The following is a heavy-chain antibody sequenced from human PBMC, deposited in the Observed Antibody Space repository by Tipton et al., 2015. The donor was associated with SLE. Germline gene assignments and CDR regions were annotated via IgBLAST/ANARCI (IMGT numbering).Heavy chain of an antibody. D-gene: IGHD3-22*01. V-gene: IGHV4-34*01. Sequence: TLSLTCAVYGGSFNDHYWSWIRQSPGKGLEWIGEINHSGSTNYNSSLKSRVTMSVDTSKNQFSLELSSVTAADTAVYYCARRAAQAYDSSGYYWVYWGQGTLVTVSS. CDR3: ARRAAQAYDSSGYYWVY. CDR1: GGSFNDHY. J-gene: IGHJ4*02. CDR2: INHSGST.